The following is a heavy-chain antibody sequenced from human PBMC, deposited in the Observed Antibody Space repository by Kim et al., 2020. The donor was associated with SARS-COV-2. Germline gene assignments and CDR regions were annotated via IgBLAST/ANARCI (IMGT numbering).Heavy chain of an antibody. CDR1: GFTFSSYS. J-gene: IGHJ2*01. D-gene: IGHD3-9*01. CDR3: ARALTLHGNWYFDL. CDR2: ISSSSSYI. V-gene: IGHV3-21*01. Sequence: GGSLRLSCAASGFTFSSYSMNWVRQAPGKGLEWVSYISSSSSYIYYVDSVKGRFTISRDNAKNSLYLQMNSLRAEDTAVYYCARALTLHGNWYFDLWGRGTLVTVSS.